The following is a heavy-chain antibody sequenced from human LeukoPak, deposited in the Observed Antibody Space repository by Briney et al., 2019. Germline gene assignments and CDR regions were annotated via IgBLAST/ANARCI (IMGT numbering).Heavy chain of an antibody. CDR1: GGSISSSSYY. D-gene: IGHD5-18*01. V-gene: IGHV4-39*01. CDR2: IYYSGST. J-gene: IGHJ6*03. CDR3: ARGYHSYYYYYYMDV. Sequence: PSETLSLTCTVSGGSISSSSYYWGWIRQPPGKGLEWIGSIYYSGSTYYNPSLKSRVTISVDTSKNQFSLKLSSVTAADTAVYYCARGYHSYYYYYYMDVWGKGTTVTISS.